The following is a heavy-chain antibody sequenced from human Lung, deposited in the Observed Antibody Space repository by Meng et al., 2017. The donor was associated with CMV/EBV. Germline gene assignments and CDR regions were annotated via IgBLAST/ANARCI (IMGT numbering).Heavy chain of an antibody. CDR2: IIPISGTT. V-gene: IGHV1-69*05. D-gene: IGHD2-2*02. J-gene: IGHJ4*02. CDR1: GGTFNNYA. CDR3: AREPDAIRTFDY. Sequence: SVKVSCKASGGTFNNYATNWVRQAPGQGLEWMGGIIPISGTTNYAQKFQGRVTITTDESTSTGYMELSSLKSEDTAVYYCAREPDAIRTFDYWGQGTLVTVSS.